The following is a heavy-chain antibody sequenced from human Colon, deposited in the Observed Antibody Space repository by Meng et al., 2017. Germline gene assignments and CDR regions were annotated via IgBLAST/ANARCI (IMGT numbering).Heavy chain of an antibody. CDR3: ARDMLGQWLAEYDY. Sequence: GESLKISCAASGFSFSNYWVTWVRQAPGKGLEWVASIKQDGIERYYLDSVKGRFTITRDNAKNSFYLQMNSLRVEDTGVYYCARDMLGQWLAEYDYWGHGNLVNGAS. CDR1: GFSFSNYW. CDR2: IKQDGIER. V-gene: IGHV3-7*01. D-gene: IGHD6-19*01. J-gene: IGHJ4*01.